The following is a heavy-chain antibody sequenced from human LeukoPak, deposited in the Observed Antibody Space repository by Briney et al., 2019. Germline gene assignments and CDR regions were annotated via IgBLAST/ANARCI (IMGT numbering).Heavy chain of an antibody. Sequence: SVKVSCKASGYTFTSYDINWVRPATGQGLEWMGWMNPNSGNTGYAQKIQGRVTMTRNSSISTANMELSSLRSEDTAVYYCARGPSRPMFGSNGSSCYYFDYWGQGTLVTVSS. J-gene: IGHJ4*02. CDR1: GYTFTSYD. CDR2: MNPNSGNT. V-gene: IGHV1-8*01. CDR3: ARGPSRPMFGSNGSSCYYFDY. D-gene: IGHD6-13*01.